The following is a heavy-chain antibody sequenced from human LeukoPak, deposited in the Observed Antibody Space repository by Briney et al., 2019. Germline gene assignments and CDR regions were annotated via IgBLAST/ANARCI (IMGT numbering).Heavy chain of an antibody. J-gene: IGHJ5*02. CDR1: GYSFTSYW. CDR3: ARRNSGDYVRWFDP. Sequence: GESLKISCKGSGYSFTSYWIGWVRQMPGKGLEWMGIIYPGDSDTRYSPSFQGQVTISADKSISTAYPQWNSLKASDTAIYYCARRNSGDYVRWFDPWGQGTLVTVSS. V-gene: IGHV5-51*01. CDR2: IYPGDSDT. D-gene: IGHD4-17*01.